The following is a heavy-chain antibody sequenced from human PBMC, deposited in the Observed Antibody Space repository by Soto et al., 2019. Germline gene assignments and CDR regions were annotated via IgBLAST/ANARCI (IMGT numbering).Heavy chain of an antibody. CDR1: GYSFTTYA. CDR2: INAGNGNT. J-gene: IGHJ5*02. V-gene: IGHV1-3*01. CDR3: ARDPSPPIPPIVVVIKRILDP. D-gene: IGHD3-22*01. Sequence: QVQLVQSGAEVKKPGASVKVSCKASGYSFTTYAIHWVRQAPGQRLEWMGWINAGNGNTKYSQKFQGRVTITRDTSANTAYIELSSLISEDTAVYYCARDPSPPIPPIVVVIKRILDPWGQGTLVTVSS.